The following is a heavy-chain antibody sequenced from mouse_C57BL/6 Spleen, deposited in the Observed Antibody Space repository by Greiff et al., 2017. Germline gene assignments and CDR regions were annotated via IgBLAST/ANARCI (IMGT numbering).Heavy chain of an antibody. CDR1: GYTFTGYW. CDR3: ARLITTVVTTGDY. D-gene: IGHD1-1*01. CDR2: ILPGSGST. J-gene: IGHJ2*01. V-gene: IGHV1-9*01. Sequence: VQLQQSGAELMKPGASVKLSCKATGYTFTGYWIEWVKQRPGHGLEWIGEILPGSGSTYYNEKFKGKATFTADTSSHTANMQLSSLTTEDSAIYYCARLITTVVTTGDYWGHGTTLTVSS.